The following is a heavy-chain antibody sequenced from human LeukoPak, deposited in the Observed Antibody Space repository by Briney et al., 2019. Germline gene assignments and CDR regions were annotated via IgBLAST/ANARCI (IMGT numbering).Heavy chain of an antibody. CDR1: GFSFSSSW. V-gene: IGHV3-7*01. Sequence: GGSLRLSREASGFSFSSSWMTWVRQAPGKGLEWVATIKNDGSDKYYVDSVKGRFTLSRDNAKSSLYLQMNSLRVEDTAVYYCADLGYTDGGQGTLVTVSS. CDR3: ADLGYTD. J-gene: IGHJ4*02. D-gene: IGHD2-15*01. CDR2: IKNDGSDK.